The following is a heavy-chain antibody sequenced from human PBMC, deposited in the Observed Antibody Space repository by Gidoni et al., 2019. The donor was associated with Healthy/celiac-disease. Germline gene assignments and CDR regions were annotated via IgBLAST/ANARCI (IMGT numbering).Heavy chain of an antibody. CDR2: IIPILGIA. J-gene: IGHJ4*02. CDR3: ATHLPDYGDDYNLDY. CDR1: GGPFSSYA. V-gene: IGHV1-69*04. Sequence: GQSGAEVKKPGSSVKVSCKASGGPFSSYAISWVRQAPGQGLEWMGRIIPILGIANYAQKFQGRVTITADKSTSTAYMELSSLRSEDTAVYYCATHLPDYGDDYNLDYWGQGTLVTVSS. D-gene: IGHD4-17*01.